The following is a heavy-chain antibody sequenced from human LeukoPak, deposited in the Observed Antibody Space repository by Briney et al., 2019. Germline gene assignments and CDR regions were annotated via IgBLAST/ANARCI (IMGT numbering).Heavy chain of an antibody. CDR1: GGSFSGYY. V-gene: IGHV4-34*01. J-gene: IGHJ3*02. Sequence: SETLSLTCDVYGGSFSGYYWSWTRQPPGKGLEWIGEINHSGFINYNPSLKSRVIISADTSKIQFPLKLTSVTAADTAVYYCARGQRAFDIWGQGTMVTVST. CDR2: INHSGFI. CDR3: ARGQRAFDI.